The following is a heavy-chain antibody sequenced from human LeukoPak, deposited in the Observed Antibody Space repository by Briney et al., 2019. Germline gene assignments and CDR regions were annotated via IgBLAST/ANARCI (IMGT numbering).Heavy chain of an antibody. V-gene: IGHV3-48*03. Sequence: GGSLRLSCAASGFTFSTYEMNWVRQAPGKGLEWISYISDSGTTINYADSVKGRFTISRDNAKNSLYLQMNSLRAEDTAVYHCVRDHTGWSLDPWGQGTLVTVSS. D-gene: IGHD6-19*01. CDR2: ISDSGTTI. J-gene: IGHJ5*02. CDR1: GFTFSTYE. CDR3: VRDHTGWSLDP.